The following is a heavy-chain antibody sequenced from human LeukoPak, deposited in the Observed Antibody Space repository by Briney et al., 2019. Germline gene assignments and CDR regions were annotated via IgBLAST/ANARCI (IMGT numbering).Heavy chain of an antibody. V-gene: IGHV4-31*03. Sequence: SETLSLTCTVSGGSISSGGYYWSWIRQHPGKGLEWIGYIYYSGSTYYNPFLKSRVTISVDTSKNQFSLKLSSVTAADTAVYYCARGEYSSSSPGTRYYYYMDVWGKGTTVTVSS. CDR1: GGSISSGGYY. J-gene: IGHJ6*03. D-gene: IGHD6-6*01. CDR3: ARGEYSSSSPGTRYYYYMDV. CDR2: IYYSGST.